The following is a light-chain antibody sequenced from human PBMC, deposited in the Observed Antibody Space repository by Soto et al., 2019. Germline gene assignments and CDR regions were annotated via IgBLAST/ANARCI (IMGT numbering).Light chain of an antibody. CDR1: DSVTSN. V-gene: IGKV3-15*01. CDR2: RAP. CDR3: QQYDDWPS. Sequence: VVMTQSPGALSVSPGERATLSCRGSDSVTSNVAWYQQRPGQAPRPLIYRAPARATGGPARFSGSGSGTEFILTISSLQSEDFAVYYCQQYDDWPSFGQGTKVDIK. J-gene: IGKJ1*01.